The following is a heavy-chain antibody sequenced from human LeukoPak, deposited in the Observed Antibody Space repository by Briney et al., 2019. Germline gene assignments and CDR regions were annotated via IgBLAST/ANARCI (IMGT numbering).Heavy chain of an antibody. CDR2: TYYRSKWYN. CDR1: GDSVSSITAA. Sequence: QTLSLTCAISGDSVSSITAAWNWIRQSPSRGLEWLGRTYYRSKWYNDYAVSVRSRITINPDTSKNQFSLQLNSVTPEDTAVYYCTRQYSSGWSYYYGLDVWGQGTTVTVSS. CDR3: TRQYSSGWSYYYGLDV. J-gene: IGHJ6*02. D-gene: IGHD6-19*01. V-gene: IGHV6-1*01.